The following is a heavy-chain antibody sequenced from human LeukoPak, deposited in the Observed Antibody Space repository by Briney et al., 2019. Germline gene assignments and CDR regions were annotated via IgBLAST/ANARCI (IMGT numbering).Heavy chain of an antibody. V-gene: IGHV3-30*02. J-gene: IGHJ4*02. D-gene: IGHD3-16*01. CDR2: IRHDGSIK. Sequence: PGGSLRLSCAASGFIFSTYGMYWVRPAPGKGLEWVAFIRHDGSIKNYADSVKGRSTISRDNSKNTLYLQMNSLRAEDTAVYYCAKDSLADIDYWGQGTLVTVSS. CDR3: AKDSLADIDY. CDR1: GFIFSTYG.